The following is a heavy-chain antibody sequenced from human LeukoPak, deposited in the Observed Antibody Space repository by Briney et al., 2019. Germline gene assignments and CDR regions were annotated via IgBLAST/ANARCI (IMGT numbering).Heavy chain of an antibody. CDR1: GFTFSSYS. V-gene: IGHV3-21*01. D-gene: IGHD6-13*01. Sequence: PGGSLRLSCAASGFTFSSYSMNWVRQAPGKGLEWVSSISSSSSYIYYADSVKGRFTISRDNAKNSLYLQMNSLRAEDTAVYYCARDAAAGRYYYYMDVWGKGTTVTVSS. CDR3: ARDAAAGRYYYYMDV. CDR2: ISSSSSYI. J-gene: IGHJ6*03.